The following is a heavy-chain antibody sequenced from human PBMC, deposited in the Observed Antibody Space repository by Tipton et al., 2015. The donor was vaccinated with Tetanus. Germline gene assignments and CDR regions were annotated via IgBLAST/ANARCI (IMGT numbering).Heavy chain of an antibody. Sequence: TLSLTCTVSGGSISSYYWSWIRQPPGKGLEWIGYIYYSGSTNYNPSLKSRVTISVDTSKNQFSLKLYSVTAADTAVYYCARGDPTNEPLNYWGQGTLVTVSS. CDR3: ARGDPTNEPLNY. V-gene: IGHV4-59*12. CDR1: GGSISSYY. CDR2: IYYSGST. J-gene: IGHJ4*02. D-gene: IGHD1-1*01.